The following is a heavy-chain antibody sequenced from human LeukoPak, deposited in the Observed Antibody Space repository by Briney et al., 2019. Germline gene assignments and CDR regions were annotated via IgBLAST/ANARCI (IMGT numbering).Heavy chain of an antibody. CDR3: AKVVYGSGLLDY. CDR2: ISGSGGST. CDR1: GFTFSSYG. Sequence: PGGSLRLSCAASGFTFSSYGMSWVRQAPGKGLEWVSAISGSGGSTYYADSAKGRFTISRDNSKNTLYLQMNSLRAEDTAVYYCAKVVYGSGLLDYWGQGTLVTVSS. J-gene: IGHJ4*02. V-gene: IGHV3-23*01. D-gene: IGHD3-10*01.